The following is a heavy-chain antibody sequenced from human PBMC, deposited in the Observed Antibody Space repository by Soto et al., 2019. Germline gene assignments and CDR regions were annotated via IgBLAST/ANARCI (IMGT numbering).Heavy chain of an antibody. D-gene: IGHD2-15*01. CDR1: GFTFDNYG. CDR3: AKDLDVVVVVTATHGLDV. V-gene: IGHV3-30*18. J-gene: IGHJ6*02. Sequence: QVQLVESGGGVVQPGRSLRLSCAASGFTFDNYGLHWVRQAPGKGLEWVAVISYDGSKKFYADSVTGRFTISRDNSKNTLYLQMNTLRVEDTAVYYCAKDLDVVVVVTATHGLDVWGQGTTVTVSS. CDR2: ISYDGSKK.